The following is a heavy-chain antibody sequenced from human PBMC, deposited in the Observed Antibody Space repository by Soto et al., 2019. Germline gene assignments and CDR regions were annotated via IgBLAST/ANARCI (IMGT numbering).Heavy chain of an antibody. D-gene: IGHD6-19*01. CDR1: GYTFTSYG. J-gene: IGHJ4*02. V-gene: IGHV1-2*02. Sequence: GASVKVSCKASGYTFTSYGIHWVRQAPGQGLEWMGWINPNSGGTNYAKKFQGRVTMTRDTSISTAYMELSRLRSDDTAVYYCARDLQWLVPYFDYWGQGTLVTVSS. CDR2: INPNSGGT. CDR3: ARDLQWLVPYFDY.